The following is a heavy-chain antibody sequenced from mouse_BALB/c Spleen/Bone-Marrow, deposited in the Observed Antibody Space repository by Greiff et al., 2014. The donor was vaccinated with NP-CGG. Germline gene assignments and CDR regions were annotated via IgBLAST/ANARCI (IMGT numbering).Heavy chain of an antibody. CDR1: GFYIKDTY. Sequence: VQLQQPGAELVKPGASVKLSCTASGFYIKDTYMHWVKQRPEQGLEWIGRIDPANGNTKYDPKFQGKATITADTSSNTAYLQLSSLTSEDTAVYYCARYYYGSSYFDYWGQGTTLTVSS. D-gene: IGHD1-1*01. J-gene: IGHJ2*01. CDR2: IDPANGNT. CDR3: ARYYYGSSYFDY. V-gene: IGHV14-3*02.